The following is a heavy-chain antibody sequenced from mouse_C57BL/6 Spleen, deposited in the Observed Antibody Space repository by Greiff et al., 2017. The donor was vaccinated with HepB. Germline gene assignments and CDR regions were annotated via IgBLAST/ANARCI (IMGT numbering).Heavy chain of an antibody. D-gene: IGHD1-1*01. J-gene: IGHJ2*01. CDR2: INPSSGYT. V-gene: IGHV1-7*01. Sequence: QVHVKQSGAELAKPGASVKLSCKASGYNFTSYWMHWVKQRPGQGLEWIGYINPSSGYTKYNQKFKDKATLTADKSSSTAYMQLSSLTYEDSAVYYCARNYGSSYDFDYWGQGTTLTVSS. CDR3: ARNYGSSYDFDY. CDR1: GYNFTSYW.